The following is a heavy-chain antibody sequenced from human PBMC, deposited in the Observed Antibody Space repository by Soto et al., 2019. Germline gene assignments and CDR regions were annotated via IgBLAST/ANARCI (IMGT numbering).Heavy chain of an antibody. V-gene: IGHV4-59*01. Sequence: QVQLQESGPGLVKPSETLSLTCTVSGGSISNYYWSWIRQPPGKGLEWIGYISYTGRPNYNPSLESRVTVSVDTSNNQFSLKLSSVTAADTAIYYCARGGTYSDLLIRDRFDPWGQGTLVTVSS. CDR3: ARGGTYSDLLIRDRFDP. D-gene: IGHD6-13*01. CDR2: ISYTGRP. J-gene: IGHJ5*02. CDR1: GGSISNYY.